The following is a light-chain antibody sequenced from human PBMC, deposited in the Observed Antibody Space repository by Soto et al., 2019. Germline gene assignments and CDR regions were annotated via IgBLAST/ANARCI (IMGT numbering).Light chain of an antibody. CDR3: QQYNALWYT. CDR1: QNIRNW. Sequence: DIQMTQSPSTLSASVGNSVTITCRASQNIRNWLALYQQKPRKAPKLLIYDGSTLQSGVLSRFSGSGSGTEFTPTISSLQPDDVATYYCQQYNALWYTFGQGTKVDIK. CDR2: DGS. J-gene: IGKJ2*01. V-gene: IGKV1-5*01.